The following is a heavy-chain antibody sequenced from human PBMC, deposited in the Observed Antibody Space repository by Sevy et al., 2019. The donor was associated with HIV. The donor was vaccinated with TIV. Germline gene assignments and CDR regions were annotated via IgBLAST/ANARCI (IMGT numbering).Heavy chain of an antibody. CDR1: GFTFSDYY. D-gene: IGHD3-22*01. V-gene: IGHV3-11*01. CDR3: ARERESSPRYYHDNSGYYPDY. Sequence: GGSLRLSCAASGFTFSDYYMSWIRQSPGKGVEWVSYIDSSDSFMFYADSVKGRFTISRDNAKNSLYLQMNSLRVEDTAIYYCARERESSPRYYHDNSGYYPDYWGQGTLVTVSS. J-gene: IGHJ4*02. CDR2: IDSSDSFM.